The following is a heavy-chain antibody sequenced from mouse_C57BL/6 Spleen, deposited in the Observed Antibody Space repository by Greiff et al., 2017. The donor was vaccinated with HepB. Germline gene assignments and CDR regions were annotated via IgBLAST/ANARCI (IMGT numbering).Heavy chain of an antibody. CDR2: IYPGSGST. V-gene: IGHV1-55*01. CDR1: GYTFTSYW. J-gene: IGHJ2*01. D-gene: IGHD2-1*01. Sequence: QVQLQQPGAELVKPGASVKMSCKASGYTFTSYWITWVKQRPGQGLEWIGDIYPGSGSTNYNEKFKSKATLTVDTSSSTAYMQLSSLTSEDSAVYYCAREDYGNYAFDYWGQGTTLTVSS. CDR3: AREDYGNYAFDY.